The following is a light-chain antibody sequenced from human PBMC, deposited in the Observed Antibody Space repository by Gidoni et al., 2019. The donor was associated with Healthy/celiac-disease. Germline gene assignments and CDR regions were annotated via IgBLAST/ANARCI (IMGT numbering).Light chain of an antibody. CDR1: QSVLYSSNNKNY. V-gene: IGKV4-1*01. Sequence: DIVMTPSPDSLAVSLGERATINCKSSQSVLYSSNNKNYLAWYQQKPGQPPKLLIYWASTRESGVPDRFSGSGSGTDFTLTISSLQAEDVAVYDCQQYYSTPYTFGQGTKLEIK. CDR2: WAS. J-gene: IGKJ2*01. CDR3: QQYYSTPYT.